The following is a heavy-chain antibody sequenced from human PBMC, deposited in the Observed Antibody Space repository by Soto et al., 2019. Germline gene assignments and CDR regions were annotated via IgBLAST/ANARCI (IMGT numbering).Heavy chain of an antibody. CDR3: AKEVGATFRGRLEY. Sequence: GGSLRLSCAASGFTFSSYAMSWVRQAPGKGLEWVSGISGSGGSTYYADSVKGRFTISRDNSKNTVYLQMNSLRAEDTAVYYCAKEVGATFRGRLEYWGQGTLVTVSS. D-gene: IGHD1-26*01. CDR2: ISGSGGST. V-gene: IGHV3-23*01. CDR1: GFTFSSYA. J-gene: IGHJ4*02.